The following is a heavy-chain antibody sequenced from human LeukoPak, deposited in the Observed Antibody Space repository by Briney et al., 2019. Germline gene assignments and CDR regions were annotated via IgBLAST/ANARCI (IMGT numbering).Heavy chain of an antibody. Sequence: SVKVSCKASGGTFSSYTISWVRQAPGQGLEWMGRIISILGIANYAQKFQGRVTITADKSTSTAYMELSSLRSEDTAVYYCARDPRGGYYFDYWGQGTLVTVSS. CDR1: GGTFSSYT. CDR3: ARDPRGGYYFDY. V-gene: IGHV1-69*04. CDR2: IISILGIA. J-gene: IGHJ4*02. D-gene: IGHD3-10*01.